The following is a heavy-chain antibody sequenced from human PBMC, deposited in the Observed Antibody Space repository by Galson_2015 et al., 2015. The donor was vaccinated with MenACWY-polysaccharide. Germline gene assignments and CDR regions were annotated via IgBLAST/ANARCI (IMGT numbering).Heavy chain of an antibody. D-gene: IGHD2-2*01. V-gene: IGHV4-30-4*01. Sequence: TLSLTCTVSGGSLSSGDSYWSWIRQSPGKGLEWIGYIYYSGRTNYSPSLKSRATVSLDTSKNRFSLKLSFVTAADTAVYYCASLPLGNCGSVSCYGYFHHWGQGTLVTVSS. CDR1: GGSLSSGDSY. J-gene: IGHJ1*01. CDR2: IYYSGRT. CDR3: ASLPLGNCGSVSCYGYFHH.